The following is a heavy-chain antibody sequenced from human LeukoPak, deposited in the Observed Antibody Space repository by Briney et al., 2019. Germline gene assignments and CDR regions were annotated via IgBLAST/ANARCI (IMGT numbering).Heavy chain of an antibody. J-gene: IGHJ4*02. V-gene: IGHV3-7*01. CDR2: IKKDGSEK. CDR3: ARDLSGVTGYTYGRGIDY. D-gene: IGHD5-18*01. Sequence: GGSLRLSCAASGFTFSSYWMSWVRQAPGKGLEWVANIKKDGSEKYYVDSVKGRFTISRDNAKTSLHLQMNSLRAEDTAVYYCARDLSGVTGYTYGRGIDYWGQGTLVTVSS. CDR1: GFTFSSYW.